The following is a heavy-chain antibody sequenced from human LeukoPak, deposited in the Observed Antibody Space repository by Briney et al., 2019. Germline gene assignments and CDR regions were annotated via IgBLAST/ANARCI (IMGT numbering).Heavy chain of an antibody. Sequence: GGSLRLSCAASGFTFSTYSMTWVRQAPGKGLEWVSYISSSSSTIYYADSVKGRFTISRDNARNSLYLQMNSLRAEDTAVYYCARGIVGATGYFDYWGQGTLVTVSS. D-gene: IGHD1-26*01. CDR2: ISSSSSTI. CDR1: GFTFSTYS. V-gene: IGHV3-48*01. J-gene: IGHJ4*02. CDR3: ARGIVGATGYFDY.